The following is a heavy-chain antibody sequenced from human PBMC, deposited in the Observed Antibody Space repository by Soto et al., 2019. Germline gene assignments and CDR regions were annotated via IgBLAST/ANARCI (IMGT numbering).Heavy chain of an antibody. Sequence: QVQLQESGPGLVRPSQTLSLTRTVSGDSINSGDHFWTWIRQKPGKGLEWIGYIYYSGATYYDPSLMTRVSISLDKFRNYFSLQLSSVTAADTAVYYCATTHGAYSYDIAYWGQGTLVTVSS. CDR2: IYYSGAT. D-gene: IGHD3-22*01. J-gene: IGHJ4*02. V-gene: IGHV4-31*03. CDR1: GDSINSGDHF. CDR3: ATTHGAYSYDIAY.